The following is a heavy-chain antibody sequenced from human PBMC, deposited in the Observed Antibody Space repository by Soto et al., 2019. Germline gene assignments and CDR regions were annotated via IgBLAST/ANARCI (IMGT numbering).Heavy chain of an antibody. J-gene: IGHJ1*01. CDR1: GGSISSSSYY. V-gene: IGHV4-39*07. CDR3: ARLVGNSRLDH. Sequence: SETLSLTCTVSGGSISSSSYYWGWIRQPPGKGLEWIGEINHSGSTNYNPSLKSRVTISVDTSKNQFSLKLSSVTAADTAMYYCARLVGNSRLDHWGQGTLVTVSS. CDR2: INHSGST. D-gene: IGHD1-26*01.